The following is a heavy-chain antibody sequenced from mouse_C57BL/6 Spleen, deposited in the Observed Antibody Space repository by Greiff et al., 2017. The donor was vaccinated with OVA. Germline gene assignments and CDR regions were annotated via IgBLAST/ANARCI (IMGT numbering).Heavy chain of an antibody. CDR2: ISNGGGST. D-gene: IGHD1-1*01. Sequence: VMLVESGGGLVQPGGSLKLSCAASGFTFSDYYMYWVRQTPEKRLEWVAYISNGGGSTYYPDTVKGRFTISRDNAKNTLYLQMSRLKSEDTAMYYCARQDYGSSFYYYAMDYWGQGTSVTVSS. J-gene: IGHJ4*01. CDR3: ARQDYGSSFYYYAMDY. CDR1: GFTFSDYY. V-gene: IGHV5-12*01.